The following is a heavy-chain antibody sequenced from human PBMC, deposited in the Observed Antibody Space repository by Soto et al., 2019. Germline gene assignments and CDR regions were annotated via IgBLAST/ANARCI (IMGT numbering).Heavy chain of an antibody. V-gene: IGHV1-2*04. D-gene: IGHD6-13*01. CDR2: NNPNSGGT. CDR3: ARESYSSSRGYYYYGMDV. CDR1: GYTFTGYY. J-gene: IGHJ6*02. Sequence: QVQLVQSGAEVKKPGASVKVSCKASGYTFTGYYMHWVRQAPGQGLEWMGWNNPNSGGTKYAQKFQGWVTMTRDTSISTAYMELSRLRSDDTAVYYCARESYSSSRGYYYYGMDVWGQGTTVTVSS.